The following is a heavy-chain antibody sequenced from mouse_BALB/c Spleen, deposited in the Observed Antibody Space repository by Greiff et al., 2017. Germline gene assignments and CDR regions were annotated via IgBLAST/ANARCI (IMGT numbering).Heavy chain of an antibody. CDR2: ISSGGST. J-gene: IGHJ2*01. CDR3: ARGPTTKDFDY. CDR1: GFTFSSYA. Sequence: EVQRVESGGGLVKPGGSLKLSCAASGFTFSSYAMSWVRQTPEKRLEWVASISSGGSTYYPDSVKGRFTISRDNARNILYLQMSSLRSEDTAMYYCARGPTTKDFDYWGQGTTLTVSS. V-gene: IGHV5-6-5*01. D-gene: IGHD1-1*01.